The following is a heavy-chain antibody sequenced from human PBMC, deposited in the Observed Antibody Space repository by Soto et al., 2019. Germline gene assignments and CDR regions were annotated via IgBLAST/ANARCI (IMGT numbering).Heavy chain of an antibody. CDR3: AREGRYCSCGSCYSAYY. J-gene: IGHJ4*02. CDR1: GGTFSSYA. Sequence: QVQLVQSGAEVKKPGSSVKVSCKASGGTFSSYAISWVRQAPGQGLEWMGGIIPIFGTANYAQKFQGRVTITADESTSTAYMELSSLRSEDTAVYYWAREGRYCSCGSCYSAYYWGQGTLVTVSS. V-gene: IGHV1-69*01. D-gene: IGHD2-15*01. CDR2: IIPIFGTA.